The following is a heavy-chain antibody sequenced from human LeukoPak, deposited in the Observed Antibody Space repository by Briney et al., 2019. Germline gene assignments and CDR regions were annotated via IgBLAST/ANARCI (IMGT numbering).Heavy chain of an antibody. J-gene: IGHJ6*02. Sequence: GGSLRLSWAASGFTVSSNYMSWVRQAPGKGLEWVSVIYSGGSTYYAVSVKGRFTISRDNSKNTLYLQMNSLRAEDTAVYYCARVDDEYYYYGMDVWGQGTTVTVSS. CDR3: ARVDDEYYYYGMDV. CDR1: GFTVSSNY. V-gene: IGHV3-53*01. D-gene: IGHD5-24*01. CDR2: IYSGGST.